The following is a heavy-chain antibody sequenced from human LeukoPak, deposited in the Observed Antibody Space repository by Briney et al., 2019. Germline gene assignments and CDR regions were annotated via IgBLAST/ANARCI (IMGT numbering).Heavy chain of an antibody. V-gene: IGHV1-69*01. J-gene: IGHJ4*02. Sequence: ASVKVSCKASGGTFSSYAISWVRQAPGQGLEWMGGIIPIFGTANYAQKFQGRVTITADESTSTAYMELSSLRSEDTAVYYCARDFSLYGHYFDYWGQGTLVTVSS. CDR3: ARDFSLYGHYFDY. CDR1: GGTFSSYA. D-gene: IGHD2-8*01. CDR2: IIPIFGTA.